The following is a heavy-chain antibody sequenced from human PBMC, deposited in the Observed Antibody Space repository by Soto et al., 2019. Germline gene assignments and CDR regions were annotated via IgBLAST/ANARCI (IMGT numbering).Heavy chain of an antibody. Sequence: QVQVVQSRAEVKKPGASVKVSYKTSGYTFTEYDINWVRQAPGQGLEYMGWVSPENRNAGYAPQFRGRVSMTADTSINTVYLELTTLTYEDTAVYYCEVTTGYWGQGTMVTVSS. J-gene: IGHJ4*02. CDR3: EVTTGY. CDR2: VSPENRNA. CDR1: GYTFTEYD. V-gene: IGHV1-8*01. D-gene: IGHD4-17*01.